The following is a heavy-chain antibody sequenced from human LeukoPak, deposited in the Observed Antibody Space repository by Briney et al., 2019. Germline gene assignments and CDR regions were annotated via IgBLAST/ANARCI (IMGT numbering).Heavy chain of an antibody. CDR1: GLTFSNHA. J-gene: IGHJ4*02. Sequence: PGGSLRLSCAVSGLTFSNHALSWVRQAPGKGLEWVSAISGRDESTYYADSVKGRFTILRDNSKSTLYLQMSSLRAEDTAVYHCAKVTGTTNYWGQGTLVTVSS. D-gene: IGHD1-1*01. CDR3: AKVTGTTNY. CDR2: ISGRDEST. V-gene: IGHV3-23*01.